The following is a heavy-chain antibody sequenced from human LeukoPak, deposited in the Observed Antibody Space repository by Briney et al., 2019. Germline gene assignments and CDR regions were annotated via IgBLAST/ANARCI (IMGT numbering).Heavy chain of an antibody. J-gene: IGHJ5*02. D-gene: IGHD3-10*01. CDR1: GGSFSGYY. CDR3: ARHDLIGGWFDP. V-gene: IGHV4-34*01. CDR2: INHSGST. Sequence: SETLSLTCAVYGGSFSGYYWSWIRQPPGKGLEWIGEINHSGSTNYNPSLKSRVTISVDTSKNQFSLKLSSVTAADTAVYYCARHDLIGGWFDPWGQGTLVTVSS.